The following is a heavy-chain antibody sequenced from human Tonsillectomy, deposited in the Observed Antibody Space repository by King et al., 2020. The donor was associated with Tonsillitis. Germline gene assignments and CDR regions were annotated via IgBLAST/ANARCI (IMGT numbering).Heavy chain of an antibody. CDR2: ISASSSYT. J-gene: IGHJ6*03. Sequence: QVQLVESGGGLVKPGGSLRLSCAASGFTFSDYYMSWIRQAPGKGLEWISDISASSSYTNYADSVKGRFTISRDNAKNSLYLQMNSLRAEDTAVYYCARDGAASGWIYYYYMDFWGKGTTVTVSS. V-gene: IGHV3-11*05. D-gene: IGHD1-26*01. CDR1: GFTFSDYY. CDR3: ARDGAASGWIYYYYMDF.